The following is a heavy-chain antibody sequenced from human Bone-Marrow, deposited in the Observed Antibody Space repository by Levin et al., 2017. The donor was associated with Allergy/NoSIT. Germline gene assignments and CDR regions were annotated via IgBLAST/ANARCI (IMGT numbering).Heavy chain of an antibody. CDR1: GYTFTSYG. CDR2: ISAYNGNT. Sequence: ASVKVSCKASGYTFTSYGISWVRQAPGQGLEWMGWISAYNGNTNYAQKLQGRVTMTTDTSTSTAYMELRSLRSDDTAVYYCATFSSTGEYFQHWGQGTLVTVSS. D-gene: IGHD2-2*01. J-gene: IGHJ1*01. CDR3: ATFSSTGEYFQH. V-gene: IGHV1-18*01.